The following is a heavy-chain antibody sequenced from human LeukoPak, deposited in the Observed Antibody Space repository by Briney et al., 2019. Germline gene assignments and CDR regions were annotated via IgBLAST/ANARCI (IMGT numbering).Heavy chain of an antibody. V-gene: IGHV4-38-2*02. Sequence: PSETLSLTCTVPGYSISSGYYWGWIRQPPGKGLEWIGSIYYSGSTYYNPSLKSRVTISVDTSKNQFSLKLSSVTAADTAVYYCARESGWNFDYWGQGTLVTVSS. CDR1: GYSISSGYY. CDR3: ARESGWNFDY. J-gene: IGHJ4*02. CDR2: IYYSGST. D-gene: IGHD6-19*01.